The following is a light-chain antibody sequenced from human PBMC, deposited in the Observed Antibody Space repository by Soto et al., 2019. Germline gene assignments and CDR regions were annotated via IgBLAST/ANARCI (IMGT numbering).Light chain of an antibody. CDR1: SSNIGGNY. J-gene: IGLJ3*02. CDR2: RSD. V-gene: IGLV1-47*01. Sequence: QSVLTQPPSASGTPGQRVTISCSGSSSNIGGNYVYWYQQVPGTAPKLLMYRSDQRPSGVPDRFSGSKSGTSASLAITGLRSADEADYYCASWDDSLSAVVFGGGTKLTVL. CDR3: ASWDDSLSAVV.